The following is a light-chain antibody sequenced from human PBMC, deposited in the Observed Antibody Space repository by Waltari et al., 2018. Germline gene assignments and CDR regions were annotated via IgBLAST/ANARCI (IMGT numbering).Light chain of an antibody. CDR3: QHLNGYPIT. CDR1: QGINNY. CDR2: FAS. J-gene: IGKJ4*01. Sequence: IPLTQSPSSLSPSVAETVTITCRASQGINNYLAWYQQKPGEAPKPLVYFASTLERGVPSRFSGSGSGTDFTLTISSLQPEDFATYYCQHLNGYPITFGGGTKVEIK. V-gene: IGKV1-9*01.